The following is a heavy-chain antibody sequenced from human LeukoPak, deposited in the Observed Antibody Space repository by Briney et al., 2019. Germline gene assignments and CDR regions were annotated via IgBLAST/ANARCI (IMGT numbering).Heavy chain of an antibody. Sequence: PGGSLRLSCAASGFTVSSNYMSWVRQAPGKGLECVSVIYSGGGTNYAASVKGRFTISRDTSTNTVYLQMSSLRAEDTAVYYCARSTLMVQGGFENWGQGTLVTVSS. J-gene: IGHJ4*02. V-gene: IGHV3-66*01. D-gene: IGHD2-8*01. CDR3: ARSTLMVQGGFEN. CDR1: GFTVSSNY. CDR2: IYSGGGT.